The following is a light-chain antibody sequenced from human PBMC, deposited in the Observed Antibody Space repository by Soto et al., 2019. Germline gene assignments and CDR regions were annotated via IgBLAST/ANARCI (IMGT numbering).Light chain of an antibody. Sequence: EIVMTQSPDTLSVSLGERVTLSCRASQSVSTSLAWYQQKPGQVPRLLIYGASTRATGTPARFSGSGSGTEFTLTINSLQSEDFAVYYCQQYKDWPPWTFGQGTKVESK. J-gene: IGKJ1*01. CDR1: QSVSTS. V-gene: IGKV3-15*01. CDR3: QQYKDWPPWT. CDR2: GAS.